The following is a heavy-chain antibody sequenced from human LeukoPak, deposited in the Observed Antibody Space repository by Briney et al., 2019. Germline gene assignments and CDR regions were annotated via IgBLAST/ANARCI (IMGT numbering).Heavy chain of an antibody. D-gene: IGHD2-15*01. J-gene: IGHJ4*02. CDR2: ISGSGENT. CDR3: ARVGYCSGGSCYGGGYFDY. V-gene: IGHV3-23*01. CDR1: GFTFSSYA. Sequence: PGGSLRLSCEASGFTFSSYAMSWVRQAPGKGLEWVSAISGSGENTYYADSVKGRFTISRDNSKNTLYLQMNSLRAEDTAVYYCARVGYCSGGSCYGGGYFDYWGQGTLVTVSS.